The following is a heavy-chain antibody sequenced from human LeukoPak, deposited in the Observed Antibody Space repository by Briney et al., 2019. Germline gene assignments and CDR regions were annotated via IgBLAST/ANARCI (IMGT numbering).Heavy chain of an antibody. CDR2: IGGSGGST. V-gene: IGHV3-23*01. D-gene: IGHD6-19*01. Sequence: GGSLRLSCAASGFTFTNYAMSWVRRAPGKGLEWVSAIGGSGGSTYYADSVKGRFTISRDTSKTTLYLQMNSLRAEDTAVYYCAKGEQWLVPMGSWGQGTLVTVSS. CDR3: AKGEQWLVPMGS. J-gene: IGHJ5*02. CDR1: GFTFTNYA.